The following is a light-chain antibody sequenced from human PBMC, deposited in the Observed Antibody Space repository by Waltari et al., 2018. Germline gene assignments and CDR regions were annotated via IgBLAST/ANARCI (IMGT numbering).Light chain of an antibody. CDR1: QSVSSSY. Sequence: DIVLTQSPGTLSLSTGDRATLSCRASQSVSSSYLAWYQQKPGQAPRLPIYGASRRATGIPDRFSGSGSGTDFTLTISRLEPEDFAVYYCQQYGSSPLTFGGGTKVEIK. CDR2: GAS. V-gene: IGKV3-20*01. CDR3: QQYGSSPLT. J-gene: IGKJ4*01.